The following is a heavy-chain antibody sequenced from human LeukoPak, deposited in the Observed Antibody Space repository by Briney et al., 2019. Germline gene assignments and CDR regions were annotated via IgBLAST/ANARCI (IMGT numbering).Heavy chain of an antibody. D-gene: IGHD3-9*01. J-gene: IGHJ6*02. V-gene: IGHV3-48*01. CDR2: ISSSSSTI. Sequence: GGSLRLSCAASGFTFSSYSMNWVRQAPGKGLEWVSYISSSSSTIYYADSVKGRFTISRDSAKNSLYLQMNSLRAEDTAVYYCASPAERYFDWSYYYGMDVWGQGTTVTVSS. CDR3: ASPAERYFDWSYYYGMDV. CDR1: GFTFSSYS.